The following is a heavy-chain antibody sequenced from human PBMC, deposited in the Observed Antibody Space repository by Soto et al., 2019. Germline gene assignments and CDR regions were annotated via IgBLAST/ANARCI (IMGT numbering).Heavy chain of an antibody. Sequence: GASVKVSCKASGYTFTGYYMHWVRQAPGQGLEWMGWINPNSGGTNYAQKFQGRVTMTRDTSISTAYMELSRLRSDDTAVYYCARAARVGTYYYDSSGYYYKGWFDPWGQGTLVTVSS. CDR2: INPNSGGT. V-gene: IGHV1-2*02. CDR1: GYTFTGYY. J-gene: IGHJ5*02. D-gene: IGHD3-22*01. CDR3: ARAARVGTYYYDSSGYYYKGWFDP.